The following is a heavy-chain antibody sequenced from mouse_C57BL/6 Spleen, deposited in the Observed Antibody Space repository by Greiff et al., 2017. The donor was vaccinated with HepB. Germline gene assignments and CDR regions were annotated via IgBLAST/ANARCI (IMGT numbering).Heavy chain of an antibody. Sequence: QVQLQQPGAELVMPGASVKLSCKASGYTFTSYWMHWVKQRPGQGLEWIGEIDPSDSYTNYNQKFKGKSTLTVDKSSSTAYMQLSSLTSEDAAVYYCARKRRSDGSLDYWGQGTTLTVSA. CDR2: IDPSDSYT. J-gene: IGHJ2*01. CDR3: ARKRRSDGSLDY. V-gene: IGHV1-69*01. CDR1: GYTFTSYW. D-gene: IGHD1-1*01.